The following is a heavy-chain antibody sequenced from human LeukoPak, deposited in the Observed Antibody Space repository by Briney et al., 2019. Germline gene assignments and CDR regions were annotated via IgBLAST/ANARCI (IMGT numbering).Heavy chain of an antibody. Sequence: GGSLRLSCAASGFTLSRKVMHWVRQARGTGLVWVCRIIRDGTGTDYADSVKGRFTIPRDIATNTLYLQMNSLKAEDTAVYYCARAVGYGAGSYGFDIWGQGTTVTVSS. J-gene: IGHJ3*02. CDR3: ARAVGYGAGSYGFDI. V-gene: IGHV3-74*01. CDR2: IIRDGTGT. D-gene: IGHD3-10*01. CDR1: GFTLSRKV.